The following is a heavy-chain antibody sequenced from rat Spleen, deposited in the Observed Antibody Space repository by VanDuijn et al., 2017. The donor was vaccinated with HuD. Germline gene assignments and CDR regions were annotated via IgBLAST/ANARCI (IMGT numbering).Heavy chain of an antibody. CDR2: INSAGST. CDR3: AATSTSYVVDA. Sequence: EVQLQESGPGLVKPSQSLSLICSVTNYSISSSYRWNWIRKFPGNKLEWMGYINSAGSTNYNPSLKSRISITRDTSKNQFFLQLNSVTTEDTATYYCAATSTSYVVDAWGQGASVTVSS. CDR1: NYSISSSYR. V-gene: IGHV3-3*01. J-gene: IGHJ4*01. D-gene: IGHD3-1*01.